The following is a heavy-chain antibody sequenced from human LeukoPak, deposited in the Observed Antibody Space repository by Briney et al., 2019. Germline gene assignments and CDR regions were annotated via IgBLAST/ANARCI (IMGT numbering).Heavy chain of an antibody. V-gene: IGHV3-9*01. CDR3: ARDLHYYYDSSGYRHGAFDI. D-gene: IGHD3-22*01. CDR2: ISWSSGLI. CDR1: GFRFEDYD. J-gene: IGHJ3*02. Sequence: GGSLRLSCAASGFRFEDYDMHWVRRAPGKGLEWVAGISWSSGLIRYADSVRGRFTISRDNAKKSLYLQMNSLRAEDTALYYCARDLHYYYDSSGYRHGAFDIWGQGTMVTVSS.